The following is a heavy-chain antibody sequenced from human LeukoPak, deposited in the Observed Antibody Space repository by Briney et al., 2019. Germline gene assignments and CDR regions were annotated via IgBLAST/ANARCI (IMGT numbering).Heavy chain of an antibody. CDR1: GYTFTGHS. J-gene: IGHJ4*02. CDR2: IKPNSGGT. CDR3: AREERGVVGATYNY. V-gene: IGHV1-2*02. Sequence: ASVKVSCKASGYTFTGHSMYWVRQAPGQGLEWMGWIKPNSGGTNYAQKFQGRVTMTRDTSISTAYMELNRLRSDDTAVYYCAREERGVVGATYNYWGQGTLVTVSS. D-gene: IGHD1-26*01.